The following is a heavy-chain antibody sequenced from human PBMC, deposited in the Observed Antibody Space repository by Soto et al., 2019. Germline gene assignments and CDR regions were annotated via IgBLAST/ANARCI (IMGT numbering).Heavy chain of an antibody. CDR2: INAGNGNT. CDR3: AGAIGGLYYFLS. J-gene: IGHJ4*02. Sequence: EASVKVSCKASGYTFTSYAMHWVRQAPGQRLEWMGWINAGNGNTKYSQKFQGRVTITRDTSASTAYMELSSLRSEDTAVYYCAGAIGGLYYFLSLGQGTLVTV. V-gene: IGHV1-3*01. D-gene: IGHD3-16*01. CDR1: GYTFTSYA.